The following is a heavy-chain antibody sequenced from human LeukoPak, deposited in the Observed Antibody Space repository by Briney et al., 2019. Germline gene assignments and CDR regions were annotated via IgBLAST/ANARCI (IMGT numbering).Heavy chain of an antibody. D-gene: IGHD4-17*01. CDR2: ISGIGTTT. Sequence: GGSLRLSCTASGFTFSSYAMTWVRQAPGKGLECVSVISGIGTTTYYADSVKGRFPISRDNSKNTLFLQMNSLRVEDTATYYCTKKRTTSVTDWFDPWGQGTLVTVSS. J-gene: IGHJ5*02. CDR1: GFTFSSYA. V-gene: IGHV3-23*01. CDR3: TKKRTTSVTDWFDP.